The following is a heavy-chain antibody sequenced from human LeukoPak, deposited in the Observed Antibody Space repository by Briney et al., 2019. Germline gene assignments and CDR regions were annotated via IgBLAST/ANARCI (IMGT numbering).Heavy chain of an antibody. J-gene: IGHJ6*02. CDR1: GGSISGGGYY. CDR3: ARGLYCSGGSCYSYYYYGMDV. Sequence: TSQTLSLTCTVSGGSISGGGYYWSWIRQRPGKGLEWIGYIYYSGSTYYNPSLKSRVTISVDTSKNQFSLKLSSVTAADTAVYYCARGLYCSGGSCYSYYYYGMDVWGQGTTVTVSS. V-gene: IGHV4-31*03. D-gene: IGHD2-15*01. CDR2: IYYSGST.